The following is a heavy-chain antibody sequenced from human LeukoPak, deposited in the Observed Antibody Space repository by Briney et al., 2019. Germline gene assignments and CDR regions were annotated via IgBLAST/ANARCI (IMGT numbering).Heavy chain of an antibody. J-gene: IGHJ4*02. CDR1: GYTFTGSY. CDR2: INPNSGGT. V-gene: IGHV1-2*02. D-gene: IGHD2-8*01. Sequence: ASVKVSCKASGYTFTGSYIHWMRQAPGQGLEWMGWINPNSGGTKYAQKFQGRVTVTRDTSTSTAYMELSGLRVDDTAVYYCARVAYCTTGVCMNFDLWGQGTLVAVSS. CDR3: ARVAYCTTGVCMNFDL.